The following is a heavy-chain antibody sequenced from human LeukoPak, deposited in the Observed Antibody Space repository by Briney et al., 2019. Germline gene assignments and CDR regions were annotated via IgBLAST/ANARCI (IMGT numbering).Heavy chain of an antibody. Sequence: PGGSLRLSCAASGFTFSSYSMNWVRQAPGKGLEWVSSISSTSSSYRYYADSVKGRFTISRDNAKNSLYLQMNSQRAEDTAVYFCAKGQEGESRLDSWGQGTLVTVSS. CDR2: ISSTSSSYR. D-gene: IGHD3-10*01. V-gene: IGHV3-21*01. CDR3: AKGQEGESRLDS. CDR1: GFTFSSYS. J-gene: IGHJ4*02.